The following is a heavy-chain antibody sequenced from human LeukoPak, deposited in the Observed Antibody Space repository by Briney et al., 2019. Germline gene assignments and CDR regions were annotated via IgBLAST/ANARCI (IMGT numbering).Heavy chain of an antibody. CDR2: ISSSSSYI. CDR3: ARAGRFGDLNH. V-gene: IGHV3-21*01. CDR1: GFTFSSYS. D-gene: IGHD3-10*01. J-gene: IGHJ5*02. Sequence: GGSLRLSCAASGFTFSSYSMNWVRQAPGKGLEWVSSISSSSSYIYYADSVKGRFTISRDNAKNSLYLQMNSLRAEDTAVYYCARAGRFGDLNHWGQGTLVSVAS.